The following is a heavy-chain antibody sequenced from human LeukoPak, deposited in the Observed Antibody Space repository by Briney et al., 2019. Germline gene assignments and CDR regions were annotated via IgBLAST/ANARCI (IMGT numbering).Heavy chain of an antibody. J-gene: IGHJ4*02. CDR1: GFSLSTSGVG. V-gene: IGHV2-5*02. CDR2: IYWDDDK. D-gene: IGHD3-3*01. CDR3: ARTPKTYYDFWSGRYYFDY. Sequence: SGPTLVKPTQTLTLTCTFSGFSLSTSGVGVGWIRQPPGKALEWLALIYWDDDKRYSPSLKSRLTITKDTSKNQVVLTMTNMDPVDTATYYCARTPKTYYDFWSGRYYFDYWGQGTLVTVSS.